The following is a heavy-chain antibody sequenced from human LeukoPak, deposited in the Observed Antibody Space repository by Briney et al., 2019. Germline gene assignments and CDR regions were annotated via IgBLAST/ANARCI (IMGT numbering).Heavy chain of an antibody. V-gene: IGHV4-59*11. D-gene: IGHD3-16*02. J-gene: IGHJ5*02. CDR2: IYYSGST. CDR3: ARNDYVWGSYRTSYWFDP. Sequence: AETLSLTCTVSGGSISSHYWSWIRQPPGKGLVWIVYIYYSGSTNYNPPLKSRVTISVSTSKNQFFLKLSSVTAADPAVYYCARNDYVWGSYRTSYWFDPWGQGTLVTVSS. CDR1: GGSISSHY.